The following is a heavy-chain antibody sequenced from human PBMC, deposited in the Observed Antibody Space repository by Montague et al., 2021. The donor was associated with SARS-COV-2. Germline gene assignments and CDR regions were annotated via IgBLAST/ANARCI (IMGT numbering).Heavy chain of an antibody. CDR3: AREDDYEGGGIFDY. CDR2: ITASSSYI. D-gene: IGHD4-17*01. CDR1: GFIFRDYT. Sequence: SLRLSCAASGFIFRDYTMNWVRQAPGKGLECVSSITASSSYIYHADSLKGRFTISRDNAKNSLFLQMNSLRAEDTAVYYCAREDDYEGGGIFDYWGQGTLVAVSS. V-gene: IGHV3-21*01. J-gene: IGHJ4*02.